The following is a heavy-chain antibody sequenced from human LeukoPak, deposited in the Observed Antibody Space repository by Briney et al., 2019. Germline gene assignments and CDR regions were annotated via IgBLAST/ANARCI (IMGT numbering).Heavy chain of an antibody. J-gene: IGHJ4*02. D-gene: IGHD2-15*01. CDR3: ARDAGYCSGGSCYSAFSFES. V-gene: IGHV1-2*04. CDR1: GYTFTGYY. Sequence: GASVKVSCKASGYTFTGYYMHWVRQAPGQGLEWMGWINPNSGGTNYAQKFQGWVTMTRDTSISTAYMELSRLRSDDTAVYYCARDAGYCSGGSCYSAFSFESWGRGTLVTVSS. CDR2: INPNSGGT.